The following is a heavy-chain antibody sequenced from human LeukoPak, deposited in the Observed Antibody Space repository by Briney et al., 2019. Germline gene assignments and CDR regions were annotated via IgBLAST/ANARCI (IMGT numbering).Heavy chain of an antibody. CDR2: ISGSGGST. D-gene: IGHD6-13*01. J-gene: IGHJ6*03. CDR3: AKDPYSSSFVPRYMDV. CDR1: GFTFSSYA. V-gene: IGHV3-23*01. Sequence: GGSLRLSCAASGFTFSSYAMSWVRQAPGKGLEWVSAISGSGGSTYYADSVKGRFTISRDNSKNTLYLQMNSLRAEDTAVYYCAKDPYSSSFVPRYMDVWGKGTTVTVSS.